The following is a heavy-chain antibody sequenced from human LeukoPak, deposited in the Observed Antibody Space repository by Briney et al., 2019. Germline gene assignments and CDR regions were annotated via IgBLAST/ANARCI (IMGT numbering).Heavy chain of an antibody. D-gene: IGHD3-10*01. Sequence: SGGSLRLSCAASGFTFSSYWMHWVRQAPGKGLVWVSRISRDGSATTYADSVKGRLTISRDNAKNSLYLQMNSLRAEDTAVYYCARDRRKAWFGDKDNFDYWGQGTLVTVSS. CDR3: ARDRRKAWFGDKDNFDY. CDR2: ISRDGSAT. V-gene: IGHV3-74*01. CDR1: GFTFSSYW. J-gene: IGHJ4*02.